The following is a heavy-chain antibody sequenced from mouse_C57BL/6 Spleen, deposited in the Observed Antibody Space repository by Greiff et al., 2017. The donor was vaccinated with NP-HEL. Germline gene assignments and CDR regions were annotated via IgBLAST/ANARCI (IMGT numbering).Heavy chain of an antibody. CDR3: ARDGEAYDYDEKDWFAY. CDR2: INPSSGYT. V-gene: IGHV1-7*01. Sequence: VQLQQSGAELAKPGASVKLSCKASGYTFTSYWMHWVKQRPGQGLEWIGYINPSSGYTKYNQKFKDKATLTADKSSSTAYMQLSSLTYEDSAVYYCARDGEAYDYDEKDWFAYWGQGTLVTVSA. J-gene: IGHJ3*01. D-gene: IGHD2-4*01. CDR1: GYTFTSYW.